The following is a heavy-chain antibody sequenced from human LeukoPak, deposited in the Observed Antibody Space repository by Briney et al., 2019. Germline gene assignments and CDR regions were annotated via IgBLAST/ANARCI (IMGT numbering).Heavy chain of an antibody. Sequence: SETLSLTRTVSGGSVSSYYWTWIRQPPGKGLEWIGYIYYSGNTNYNPSLKSRVTISVDTSKNQFSLKLSSATAADTAVYYCARQSISSRRAFDIWGQGTLVSVSS. J-gene: IGHJ3*02. CDR2: IYYSGNT. D-gene: IGHD6-6*01. CDR1: GGSVSSYY. CDR3: ARQSISSRRAFDI. V-gene: IGHV4-59*02.